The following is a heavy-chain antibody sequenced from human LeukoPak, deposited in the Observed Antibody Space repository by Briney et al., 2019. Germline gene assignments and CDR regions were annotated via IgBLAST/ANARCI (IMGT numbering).Heavy chain of an antibody. Sequence: PGGSLRLSCAASEFSFASYAMSWVRQAPGKGLEWVSTISGSGDSTFYTDSVKGRFTISRDNSKNTLFLQMNSLRAEDTAVYYCAKGANYYDSSGYYPYYFDYWGQGTLVTVSS. CDR1: EFSFASYA. CDR2: ISGSGDST. CDR3: AKGANYYDSSGYYPYYFDY. D-gene: IGHD3-22*01. V-gene: IGHV3-23*01. J-gene: IGHJ4*02.